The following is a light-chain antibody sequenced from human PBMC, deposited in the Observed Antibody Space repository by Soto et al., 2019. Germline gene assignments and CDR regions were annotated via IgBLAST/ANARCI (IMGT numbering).Light chain of an antibody. CDR1: SSDVGTYDF. J-gene: IGLJ1*01. CDR3: CLYAVTFDV. V-gene: IGLV2-11*01. CDR2: DVS. Sequence: QSALTQPRSVSGSPGQSVTISCTGTSSDVGTYDFVSWYQQHPGKAPRLMIFDVSEWPSGVPDRFSGSKSGNTASLTISGLQAEDEADYYCCLYAVTFDVFGTGTKVTVL.